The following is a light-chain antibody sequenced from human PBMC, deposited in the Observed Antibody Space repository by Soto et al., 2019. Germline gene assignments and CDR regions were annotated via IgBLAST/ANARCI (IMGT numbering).Light chain of an antibody. CDR3: QQRSNWPPVT. CDR2: DAS. V-gene: IGKV3-11*01. Sequence: EIALTQSPATLSLSPGERATISCRASQSINRHLAWYRQKPGQAPRLLIYDASNRATGIPARFSGSGSGTDITLTISSLEPEDFGVYYCQQRSNWPPVTFGGGTKLDIK. J-gene: IGKJ4*01. CDR1: QSINRH.